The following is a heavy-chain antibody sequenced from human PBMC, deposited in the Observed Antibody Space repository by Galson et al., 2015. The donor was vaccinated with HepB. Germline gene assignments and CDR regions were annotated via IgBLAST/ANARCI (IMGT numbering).Heavy chain of an antibody. Sequence: CAISGDSVSNNIVAWNWIRQSPSRGLEWLGRTYYRSKWINDYAVFVKSRITINPDTSKNHFSLQLKSVTPEDTAMYYCAREGGSNFDYWGQGTLVTVSS. CDR2: TYYRSKWIN. CDR3: AREGGSNFDY. V-gene: IGHV6-1*01. D-gene: IGHD1-26*01. J-gene: IGHJ4*02. CDR1: GDSVSNNIVA.